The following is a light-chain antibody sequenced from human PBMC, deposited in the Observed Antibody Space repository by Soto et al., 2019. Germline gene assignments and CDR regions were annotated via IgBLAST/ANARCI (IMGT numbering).Light chain of an antibody. Sequence: QSALTQPASVSGSPGQSITISCTGTSSDVGGSNYVSWYQQHPSKAPKLMIYDVNNRPSGISNRFSGSKSGNTASLTISGLQAEDEADYYCSSYRSGSTLVFGGGTQLTVL. V-gene: IGLV2-14*01. CDR3: SSYRSGSTLV. CDR2: DVN. CDR1: SSDVGGSNY. J-gene: IGLJ2*01.